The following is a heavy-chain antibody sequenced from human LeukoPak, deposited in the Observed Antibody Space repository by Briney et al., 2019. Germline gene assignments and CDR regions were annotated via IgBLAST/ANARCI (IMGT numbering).Heavy chain of an antibody. J-gene: IGHJ4*02. CDR1: GFTFGDYS. V-gene: IGHV3-49*04. Sequence: PGGSLRLSCTASGFTFGDYSMSWVRQAAGKGLEWVGFIRSKAYSGTTDYAASVKGRFTISRDDSKSIAYLEMNSLKTEDTAVYYCARLKGWSTYYYFDYWGQGTLVTVSS. D-gene: IGHD2-8*02. CDR2: IRSKAYSGTT. CDR3: ARLKGWSTYYYFDY.